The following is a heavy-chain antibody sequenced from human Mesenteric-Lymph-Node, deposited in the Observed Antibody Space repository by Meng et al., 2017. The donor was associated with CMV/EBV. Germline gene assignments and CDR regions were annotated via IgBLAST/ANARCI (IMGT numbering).Heavy chain of an antibody. Sequence: VSGGSIRGYYWSWIRQPPGKALEWIAYIYHSGSANYNPSLKSRVIISVDTSNNQVFLKLISVTAADTAVYYCARHQYDFWGGLWFDPWGQGTLVTVSS. V-gene: IGHV4-59*08. CDR1: GGSIRGYY. J-gene: IGHJ5*02. CDR3: ARHQYDFWGGLWFDP. D-gene: IGHD3-3*01. CDR2: IYHSGSA.